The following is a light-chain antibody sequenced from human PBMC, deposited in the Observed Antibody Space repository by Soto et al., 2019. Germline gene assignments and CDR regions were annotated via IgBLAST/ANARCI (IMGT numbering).Light chain of an antibody. J-gene: IGKJ2*01. Sequence: DIQMTQSPSTLSASVGDRVTITCRASQSISSWLAWYQQKPGTAPKLLIYEASTLESGVPSRFSGIRSGTEFTLSVSSLQPDDFATHLRQQYNDSFPYTFGQRTKVDIK. CDR2: EAS. V-gene: IGKV1-5*03. CDR1: QSISSW. CDR3: QQYNDSFPYT.